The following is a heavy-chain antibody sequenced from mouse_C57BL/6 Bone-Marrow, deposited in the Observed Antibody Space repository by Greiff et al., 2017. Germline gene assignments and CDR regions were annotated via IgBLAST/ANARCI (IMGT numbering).Heavy chain of an antibody. V-gene: IGHV14-3*01. Sequence: EVQLQQSVAELVRPGASVKLSCTASGFNIKNSYMPWVKQRPEQGLEWIGRIDPANGKTKYAPKFQGKATITADTSSNTSYLQLSSLTAEDTAIYYCARSYGSSYVDWYVDVWGTGTTVTVSS. CDR2: IDPANGKT. CDR3: ARSYGSSYVDWYVDV. CDR1: GFNIKNSY. D-gene: IGHD1-1*01. J-gene: IGHJ1*03.